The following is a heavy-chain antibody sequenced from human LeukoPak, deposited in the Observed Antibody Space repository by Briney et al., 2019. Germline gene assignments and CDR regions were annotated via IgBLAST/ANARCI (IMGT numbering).Heavy chain of an antibody. Sequence: ASVKVSCKASGYTFTGYYMHWVRQAPGQGLEWMGWINPNSGGTNYAQKFQGRVTMTRDTSISTAYMELSRLRSDDTAVYYCAVLSTTGTYAFDIWGQGTMVTVSS. CDR1: GYTFTGYY. CDR2: INPNSGGT. D-gene: IGHD1-1*01. J-gene: IGHJ3*02. V-gene: IGHV1-2*02. CDR3: AVLSTTGTYAFDI.